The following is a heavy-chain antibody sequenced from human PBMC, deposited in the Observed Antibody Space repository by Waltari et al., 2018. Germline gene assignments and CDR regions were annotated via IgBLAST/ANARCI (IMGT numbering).Heavy chain of an antibody. CDR3: AGTPVGVTFLYFDY. D-gene: IGHD1-26*01. Sequence: QVQLQQWGAGLLKPSETLSRTCAVSGGSLSGYSWSWIRQSPGKGLEWIGEINYSGSTNYNPSLKSRVTISIDTSKTQFSLELTSVTGADTAVYYCAGTPVGVTFLYFDYWGQGTLVTVSS. V-gene: IGHV4-34*01. J-gene: IGHJ4*02. CDR1: GGSLSGYS. CDR2: INYSGST.